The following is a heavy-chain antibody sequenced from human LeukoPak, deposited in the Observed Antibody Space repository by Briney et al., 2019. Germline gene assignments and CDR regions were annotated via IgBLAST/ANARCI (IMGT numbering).Heavy chain of an antibody. Sequence: GESLKISRKGSGYSFTTYWIGWVRQMPGKSLEWMGIIYPGDSDTRYSPSFQGQVTISADKSINTAYLQWSSLKASDTAMYYCARRYGYNYEGFDSWGQGTLVTVSS. CDR2: IYPGDSDT. CDR3: ARRYGYNYEGFDS. V-gene: IGHV5-51*01. D-gene: IGHD5-24*01. CDR1: GYSFTTYW. J-gene: IGHJ4*02.